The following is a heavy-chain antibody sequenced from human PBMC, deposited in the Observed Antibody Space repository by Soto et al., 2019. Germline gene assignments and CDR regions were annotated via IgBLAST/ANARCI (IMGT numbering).Heavy chain of an antibody. J-gene: IGHJ4*02. V-gene: IGHV1-46*01. CDR3: VRDTRAEAGSFDY. Sequence: ASVKVSCKDSGYTFTSYYMHWVRQAPGQGLEWMGIINPSGGSTSYAQKFQGRVTMTRDTSTSTVYMELSSLRSEDTAVYYCVRDTRAEAGSFDYWGQGTVGTVSS. CDR1: GYTFTSYY. CDR2: INPSGGST. D-gene: IGHD6-13*01.